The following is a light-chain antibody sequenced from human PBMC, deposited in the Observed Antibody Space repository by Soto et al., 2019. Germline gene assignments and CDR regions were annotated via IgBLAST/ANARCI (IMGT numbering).Light chain of an antibody. CDR3: AAWDDSLSARRV. Sequence: QSVLTQPPSASGTPGQRVTISCSGSSSNIGSNYVYWYQQLPGTAPKLLIYRNNQRPSGVPDRFSGSKSGTSASLAISGLLSEDEADYYCAAWDDSLSARRVFGGGTKVTVL. CDR1: SSNIGSNY. V-gene: IGLV1-47*01. CDR2: RNN. J-gene: IGLJ3*02.